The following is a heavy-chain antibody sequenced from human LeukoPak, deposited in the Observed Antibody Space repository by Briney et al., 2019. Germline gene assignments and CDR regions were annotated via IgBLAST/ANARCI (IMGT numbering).Heavy chain of an antibody. CDR2: ISGSGGST. D-gene: IGHD3-3*01. Sequence: GGSLRLFCGASGFTFSSYAMSWVRQAPGKGLEWVLAISGSGGSTYYADFVRGRFTISRDNSKNTLYLQMNSLRAEDTAVYYCAKSWCGYYSFDYWGQGTLVTVSP. CDR1: GFTFSSYA. J-gene: IGHJ4*02. V-gene: IGHV3-23*01. CDR3: AKSWCGYYSFDY.